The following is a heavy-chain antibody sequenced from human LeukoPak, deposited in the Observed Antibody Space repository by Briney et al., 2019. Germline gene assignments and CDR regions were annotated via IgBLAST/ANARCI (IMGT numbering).Heavy chain of an antibody. V-gene: IGHV3-21*01. J-gene: IGHJ4*02. CDR2: IGSSSSYI. CDR3: ARGAVAGTGFDY. D-gene: IGHD6-19*01. CDR1: GFTFSSYS. Sequence: GGSLRLSCAASGFTFSSYSMNWVRQAPGKGLEWVSSIGSSSSYIYYADSVKGRFTISRDNAKNSLYLQMNSLRAEDTAVYYCARGAVAGTGFDYWGQGTLVTVSS.